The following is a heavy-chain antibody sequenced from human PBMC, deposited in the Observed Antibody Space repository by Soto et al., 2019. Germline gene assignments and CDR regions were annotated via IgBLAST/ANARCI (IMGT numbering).Heavy chain of an antibody. CDR3: ARVIGDSSSWPPYNWFDP. J-gene: IGHJ5*02. Sequence: QLQLQESGSGLVKPSQTLSLTCAVSGGSISSGGYSWSWIRQPPGKGLEWIGYIYHSGSTYYNPSLKSRVTISVDRSKNQFSLKLSSVTAADTAVYYCARVIGDSSSWPPYNWFDPWGQGTLVTVSS. CDR2: IYHSGST. V-gene: IGHV4-30-2*01. D-gene: IGHD6-13*01. CDR1: GGSISSGGYS.